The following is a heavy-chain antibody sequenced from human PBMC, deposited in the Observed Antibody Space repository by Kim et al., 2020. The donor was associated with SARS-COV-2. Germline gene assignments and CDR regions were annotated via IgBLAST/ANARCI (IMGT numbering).Heavy chain of an antibody. J-gene: IGHJ3*01. V-gene: IGHV3-30*04. Sequence: GGSLRLSCAASGFTFSSYSMFWFRQAPGKGLEWVALISSDVRITYYLDSVKGRFTISRDNSKNTLYLQMSSLSVEDTAVYYCWSDRKGVHGAFDVWGQGT. CDR2: ISSDVRIT. CDR1: GFTFSSYS. D-gene: IGHD3-10*01. CDR3: WSDRKGVHGAFDV.